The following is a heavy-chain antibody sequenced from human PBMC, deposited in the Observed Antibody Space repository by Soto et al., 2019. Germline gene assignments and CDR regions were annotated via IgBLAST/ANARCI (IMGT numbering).Heavy chain of an antibody. CDR1: GYTFTSYG. J-gene: IGHJ5*02. CDR3: ARGGGGGITIFGVANSWFDP. D-gene: IGHD3-3*01. Sequence: QVQLVQSGAEVKKPGASVKVSCKASGYTFTSYGISWVRQAPGQGLEWMGWISAYNGNTKYAQKLQGRVTMTTETSTSRAYMELSSLRSDDTAVYYCARGGGGGITIFGVANSWFDPWGQGTLVTVSS. V-gene: IGHV1-18*01. CDR2: ISAYNGNT.